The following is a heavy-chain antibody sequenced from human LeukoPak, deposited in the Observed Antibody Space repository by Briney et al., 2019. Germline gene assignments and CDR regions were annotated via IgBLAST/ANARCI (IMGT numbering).Heavy chain of an antibody. Sequence: LPGGSLRLSCAASGFTFSSYAMHWVRQAPGKGLEWVAVISYDGSNKYYADSVKGRFTIPRDNSKNTLYLQMNSLRAEDTAVYYCARGRTAVAGFSYFDYWGQGTLVTVSS. J-gene: IGHJ4*02. CDR2: ISYDGSNK. CDR1: GFTFSSYA. D-gene: IGHD6-19*01. V-gene: IGHV3-30*04. CDR3: ARGRTAVAGFSYFDY.